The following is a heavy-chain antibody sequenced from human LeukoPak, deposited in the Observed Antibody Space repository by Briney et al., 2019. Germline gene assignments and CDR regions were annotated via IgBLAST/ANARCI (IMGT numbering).Heavy chain of an antibody. CDR2: INPNSGGT. CDR3: ARDLVVVTTNYYFDY. CDR1: GYTFTGYY. D-gene: IGHD2-21*02. V-gene: IGHV1-2*02. J-gene: IGHJ4*02. Sequence: ASVKVSCKASGYTFTGYYMHWVRQAPGQGLEWMGWINPNSGGTNYAQKFQGRVTMTRDTSISTAYMELSRLRSDDTAVYYCARDLVVVTTNYYFDYWGQGTLVTVSS.